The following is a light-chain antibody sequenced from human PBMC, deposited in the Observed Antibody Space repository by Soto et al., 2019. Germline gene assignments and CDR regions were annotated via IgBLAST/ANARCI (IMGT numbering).Light chain of an antibody. CDR2: ETS. Sequence: QSVLTQPASVSGSPGQSVTISCTGTSSDFGTYKFVSWYHHHPGKVPKVIIYETSKRPSGVSDRFSGSKSGNTASLTISGLQAEDEADYYCFSFTSANTHVFGSGTKLTVL. V-gene: IGLV2-23*01. CDR3: FSFTSANTHV. CDR1: SSDFGTYKF. J-gene: IGLJ1*01.